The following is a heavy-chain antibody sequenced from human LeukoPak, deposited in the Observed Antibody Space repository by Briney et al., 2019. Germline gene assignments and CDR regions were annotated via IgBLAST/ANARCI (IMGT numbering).Heavy chain of an antibody. CDR1: GGSISSYY. Sequence: PSETLSLTCTVSGGSISSYYWSWIRQPPGKGLEWIGYIYYSGSTNYNPSLKSRVTISVDTSKNQFSLKLSPVTAADTAVYYCARTPHYYDILTGYYAPYWYFDLWGRGTLVTVSS. V-gene: IGHV4-59*01. CDR2: IYYSGST. J-gene: IGHJ2*01. D-gene: IGHD3-9*01. CDR3: ARTPHYYDILTGYYAPYWYFDL.